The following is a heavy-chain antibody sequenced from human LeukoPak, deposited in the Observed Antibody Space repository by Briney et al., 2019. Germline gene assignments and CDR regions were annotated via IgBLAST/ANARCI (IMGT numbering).Heavy chain of an antibody. CDR3: VRGASLWFGELLSRYYYYGMDV. D-gene: IGHD3-10*01. CDR1: GYTFTSYD. J-gene: IGHJ6*02. CDR2: MNPNSGNT. Sequence: ASVKVSCKASGYTFTSYDINWVRQATGQGLEWMGWMNPNSGNTGYAQKFQGRVTMTRNTSISTAYMELSSLRSEDTAVYYCVRGASLWFGELLSRYYYYGMDVWGQGTTVTVSS. V-gene: IGHV1-8*01.